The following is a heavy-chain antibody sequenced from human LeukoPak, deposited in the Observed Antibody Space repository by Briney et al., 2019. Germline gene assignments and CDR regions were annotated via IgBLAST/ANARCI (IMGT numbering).Heavy chain of an antibody. J-gene: IGHJ5*02. Sequence: SVKVSCKASGGTFSSYAISWVRQAPGQGLEWMGGIIPIFGTANYAQKFQGRVTITTDESTSTAYMELSSLRSEDTAVYYCAGDRSVAGTFWFDPWGQGTLVTVSS. CDR3: AGDRSVAGTFWFDP. CDR2: IIPIFGTA. CDR1: GGTFSSYA. V-gene: IGHV1-69*05. D-gene: IGHD6-19*01.